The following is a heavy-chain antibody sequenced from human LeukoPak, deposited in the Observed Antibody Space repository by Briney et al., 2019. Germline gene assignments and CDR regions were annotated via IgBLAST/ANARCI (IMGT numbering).Heavy chain of an antibody. CDR3: ARSSRYYDSSGYYYSLPFDY. V-gene: IGHV4-4*09. CDR1: GGSISSYY. Sequence: SETLSLTCTVSGGSISSYYWSWIRQPPGKGLEWIGYIYTSGSTNYNPPLKSRVTISVDTSKNQFSLKLSSVTAADTAVYYCARSSRYYDSSGYYYSLPFDYWGQGTLVTVSS. CDR2: IYTSGST. D-gene: IGHD3-22*01. J-gene: IGHJ4*02.